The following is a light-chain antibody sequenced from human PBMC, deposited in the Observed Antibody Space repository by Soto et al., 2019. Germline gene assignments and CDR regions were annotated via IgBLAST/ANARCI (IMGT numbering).Light chain of an antibody. J-gene: IGKJ4*01. CDR1: QRVNSNY. V-gene: IGKV3-20*01. Sequence: EIVLTQSPGTLSLSPGDTATLSCRASQRVNSNYLAWYQQKPGQAPRLLIYGTSNSATGIPDRFSGGGSGTLFTLTISRLEPADFAGYYCQQYASSLTLGGGTKVEIK. CDR2: GTS. CDR3: QQYASSLT.